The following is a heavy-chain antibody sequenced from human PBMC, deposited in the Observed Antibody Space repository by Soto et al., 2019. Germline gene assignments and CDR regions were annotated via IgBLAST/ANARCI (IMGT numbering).Heavy chain of an antibody. CDR2: ISRSGSTI. CDR1: GFTFSDYY. Sequence: RGSLRLSCAASGFTFSDYYMSWIRQAPGKGLEWVSDISRSGSTIYYADSVKVRFTISRDNAKNSLFLKMNGLRAEDTAVYYCARDSSLYCSGGRCYVDYWGQGILVSVS. J-gene: IGHJ4*02. V-gene: IGHV3-11*01. D-gene: IGHD2-15*01. CDR3: ARDSSLYCSGGRCYVDY.